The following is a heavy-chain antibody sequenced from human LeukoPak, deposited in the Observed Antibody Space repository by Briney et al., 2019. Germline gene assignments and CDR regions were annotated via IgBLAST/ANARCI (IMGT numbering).Heavy chain of an antibody. J-gene: IGHJ4*02. D-gene: IGHD3-9*01. CDR2: INAGNGNT. Sequence: EASVKVSCKASGYTFTSYAMHWVRQAPGQRLEWMGWINAGNGNTKYSQKFQGRVTITRDTSASTAYMELSSLRSEDTAVYYCARDSRPYDILTGYFYWGQGTLVTVSS. CDR1: GYTFTSYA. V-gene: IGHV1-3*01. CDR3: ARDSRPYDILTGYFY.